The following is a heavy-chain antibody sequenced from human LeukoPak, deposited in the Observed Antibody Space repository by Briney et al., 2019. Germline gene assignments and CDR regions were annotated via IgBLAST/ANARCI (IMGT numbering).Heavy chain of an antibody. Sequence: PGRSLRLSCAASGFTFSSYGMHWVRQAPGKGPEWVAVISYDGSNKYYADSVKGRFTISRDNSKNTLYLQMNSLRAEDTAVYYCAKDLSPWGDYGGDEFDYWGQGTLVTVSS. CDR1: GFTFSSYG. D-gene: IGHD4-17*01. J-gene: IGHJ4*02. V-gene: IGHV3-30*18. CDR3: AKDLSPWGDYGGDEFDY. CDR2: ISYDGSNK.